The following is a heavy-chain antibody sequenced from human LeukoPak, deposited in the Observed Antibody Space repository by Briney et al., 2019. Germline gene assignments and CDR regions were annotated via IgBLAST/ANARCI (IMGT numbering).Heavy chain of an antibody. V-gene: IGHV4-30-4*01. CDR1: GGSISSGDYY. CDR3: AREGVVAAAKGAFDI. Sequence: SETLSLTCTVSGGSISSGDYYWSWIRQPPGKGLEWIGYIYYSGSTYYNPSLKRRVTISVDTSKNQFSLKLSSVTAADTAVYYCAREGVVAAAKGAFDIWGQGTMVTVSS. CDR2: IYYSGST. D-gene: IGHD2-15*01. J-gene: IGHJ3*02.